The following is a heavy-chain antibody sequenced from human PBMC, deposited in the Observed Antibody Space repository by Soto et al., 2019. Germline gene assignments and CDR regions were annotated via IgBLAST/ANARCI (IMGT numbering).Heavy chain of an antibody. CDR3: QATPLLGDKLDF. CDR2: IYWDDDK. V-gene: IGHV2-5*02. J-gene: IGHJ4*02. D-gene: IGHD3-16*01. CDR1: GVSLRTGGVG. Sequence: QITLKESGPTMVKPTQNLTLTCSFSGVSLRTGGVGVAWIRQPPGKALEWLAVIYWDDDKRYKPSLKSRLTIHKDTHSNHVVLTITNIDPVDNATYFCQATPLLGDKLDFWGQGTLVTVSS.